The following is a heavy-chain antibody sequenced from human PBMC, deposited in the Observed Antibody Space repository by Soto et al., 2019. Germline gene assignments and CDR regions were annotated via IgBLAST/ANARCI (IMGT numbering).Heavy chain of an antibody. CDR1: GYTFTSYY. D-gene: IGHD5-18*01. CDR2: INPSGGST. J-gene: IGHJ5*02. Sequence: ASVKVSCKASGYTFTSYYMHWVRQAPGQGLEWMGIINPSGGSTNYAQKFQGRVTMTRGTSTSTVYMELSRLRSEDTAVYYCARGSYGEYNWFDPWGQGTLVTVS. CDR3: ARGSYGEYNWFDP. V-gene: IGHV1-46*01.